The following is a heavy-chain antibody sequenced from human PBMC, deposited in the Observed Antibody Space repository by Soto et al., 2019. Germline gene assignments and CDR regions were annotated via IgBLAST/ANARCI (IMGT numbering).Heavy chain of an antibody. CDR2: IIPIFGTA. V-gene: IGHV1-69*13. Sequence: ASVKVSCKASGGTFSSYAISWVRQAPGQGLEWMGGIIPIFGTANYAQKFQGRVTITADESTSTAYMELSSLRSEDTAVYYCARDALLDHYYYGMDVWGQGTTVTVSS. CDR1: GGTFSSYA. CDR3: ARDALLDHYYYGMDV. J-gene: IGHJ6*02. D-gene: IGHD1-1*01.